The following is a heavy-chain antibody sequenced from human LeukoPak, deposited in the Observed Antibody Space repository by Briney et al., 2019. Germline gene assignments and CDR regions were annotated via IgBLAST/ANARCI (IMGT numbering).Heavy chain of an antibody. CDR3: I. J-gene: IGHJ3*02. CDR1: GDTFTSYV. D-gene: IGHD3-16*02. Sequence: SVKVSCKASGDTFTSYVITWVRQAPGQGLEWMGRIIPTLDVANFAQKFKGRVTITADKFFCTREGVYSPDPTSYHRLPFDIWGKGTVVIVSS. V-gene: IGHV1-69*04. CDR2: IIPTLDVA.